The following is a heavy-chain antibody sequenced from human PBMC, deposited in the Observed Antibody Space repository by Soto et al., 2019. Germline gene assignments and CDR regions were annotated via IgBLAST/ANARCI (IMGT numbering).Heavy chain of an antibody. D-gene: IGHD3-10*01. CDR2: ISSSSSYI. CDR3: ARVGGRITMVRGVDSGRQSTYYYYMDV. J-gene: IGHJ6*03. CDR1: GFTFSSYS. Sequence: EVQLVESGGGLVKPGGSLRLSCAASGFTFSSYSMNWVRQAPGKGLEWVSSISSSSSYIYYADSVKGRFTISRDNAKNSLYRQMNSLRAEDTAVYYCARVGGRITMVRGVDSGRQSTYYYYMDVWGKGTTVTVSS. V-gene: IGHV3-21*01.